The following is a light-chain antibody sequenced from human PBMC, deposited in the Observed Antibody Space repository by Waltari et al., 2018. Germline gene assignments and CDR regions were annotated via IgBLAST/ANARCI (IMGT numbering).Light chain of an antibody. J-gene: IGKJ1*01. CDR1: QSLVQSDGKTY. CDR3: MQATQWPLT. V-gene: IGKV2-30*02. Sequence: QSLVQSDGKTYLNCVNQRPGQSPRRLIYKVFNRESGVPDRFSGSGSGTDFTLKISRVEAEDVGTFYCMQATQWPLTFGQGTKVEIK. CDR2: KVF.